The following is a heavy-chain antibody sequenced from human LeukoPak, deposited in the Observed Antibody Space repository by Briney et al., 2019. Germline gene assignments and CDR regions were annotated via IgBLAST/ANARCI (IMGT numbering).Heavy chain of an antibody. J-gene: IGHJ4*02. CDR2: IYYSGST. Sequence: PSETLSLTCTVSGGSISSYYWSWIRQPPGKGLEWIGYIYYSGSTNYNPSLKSRVSMSVDMSKNQFSLRLSSVTAADTAVYYCARDGGVFGSGSYLNYWGQGALVTVSS. D-gene: IGHD3-10*01. CDR3: ARDGGVFGSGSYLNY. CDR1: GGSISSYY. V-gene: IGHV4-59*12.